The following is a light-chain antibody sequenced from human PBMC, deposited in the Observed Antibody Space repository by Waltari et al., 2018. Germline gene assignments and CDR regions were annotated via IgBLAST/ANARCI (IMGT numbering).Light chain of an antibody. Sequence: DIVMTQSPLSLSVTPGEPASISCRSSQSLLHSSGNTFLDWYLPKPGQSPQLLIYLVSNRASVVPDRFSGSGSGTDFTLKISRVEAEDVGVYFCMQARQTPWTFGQGTKVEIK. CDR1: QSLLHSSGNTF. V-gene: IGKV2-28*01. J-gene: IGKJ1*01. CDR3: MQARQTPWT. CDR2: LVS.